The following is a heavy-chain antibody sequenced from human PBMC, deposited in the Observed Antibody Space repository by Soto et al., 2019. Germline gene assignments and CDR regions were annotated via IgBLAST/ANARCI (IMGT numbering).Heavy chain of an antibody. D-gene: IGHD3-3*01. Sequence: QITLNESGPALVKPTQTLTLTCTFSGFSLNTRDVGVGWIRQPPGKALEWLGVVSCDDDKTYSPSLKSRLTITKDTPKNQVVLRMTKMDPVDTATYYCAPCMGGVASFWGQGTLVTVSS. CDR3: APCMGGVASF. J-gene: IGHJ4*02. CDR1: GFSLNTRDVG. CDR2: VSCDDDK. V-gene: IGHV2-5*02.